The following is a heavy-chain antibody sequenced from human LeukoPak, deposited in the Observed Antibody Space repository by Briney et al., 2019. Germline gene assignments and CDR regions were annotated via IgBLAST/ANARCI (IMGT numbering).Heavy chain of an antibody. CDR1: GFTFSTYN. Sequence: GGSLRLSCAASGFTFSTYNMNWVRQAPGKGLECVSSISSSSSYTYYADSVKGRFTISRDNAKNSLYLQMNSLRAEDTAMYYCARVHVSSVWNVADYWGQGTLVTVSS. CDR3: ARVHVSSVWNVADY. D-gene: IGHD6-19*01. CDR2: ISSSSSYT. V-gene: IGHV3-21*01. J-gene: IGHJ4*02.